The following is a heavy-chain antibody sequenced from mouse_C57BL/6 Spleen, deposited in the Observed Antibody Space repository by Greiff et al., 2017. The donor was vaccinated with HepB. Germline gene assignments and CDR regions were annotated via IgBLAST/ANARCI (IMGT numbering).Heavy chain of an antibody. Sequence: VQLQQPGAELVMPGASVKLSCKASGYTFTSYWMHWVKQRPGQGLEWIGEIDPSDSYTNYNQKFKGKSTLTVDKSSSTAYMQLSSLTSEDSAVYYCARSVWDAMDYWGQGTSVTVSS. CDR1: GYTFTSYW. CDR3: ARSVWDAMDY. J-gene: IGHJ4*01. CDR2: IDPSDSYT. V-gene: IGHV1-69*01.